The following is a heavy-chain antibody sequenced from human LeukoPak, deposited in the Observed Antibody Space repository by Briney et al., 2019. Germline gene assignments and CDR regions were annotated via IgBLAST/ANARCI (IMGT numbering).Heavy chain of an antibody. CDR3: ASGPWELDY. V-gene: IGHV4-59*08. CDR2: MSVSGST. CDR1: GGSISRND. J-gene: IGHJ4*02. D-gene: IGHD1-26*01. Sequence: PSETLSPTCTVSGGSISRNDWGWIRQPPGKGLEWIGIMSVSGSTSYSPSLESRVTISLDTSKNQFSLKLNSVTAADTAVYYCASGPWELDYWGQGILVTVSS.